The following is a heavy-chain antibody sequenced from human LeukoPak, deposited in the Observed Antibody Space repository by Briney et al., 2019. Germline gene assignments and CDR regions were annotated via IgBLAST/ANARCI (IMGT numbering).Heavy chain of an antibody. CDR1: GFSFGSYA. Sequence: PGGSLRLSCAGSGFSFGSYAMSWVRQAPGKGLEWISTISGRGDSTYDAASAQGRFSISRDNSKNTLYLQMNSLRVEDTAVYYCAKAIPTRSDYYYYGMDVWGQGTTVTVSS. CDR3: AKAIPTRSDYYYYGMDV. CDR2: ISGRGDST. V-gene: IGHV3-23*01. D-gene: IGHD2-21*01. J-gene: IGHJ6*02.